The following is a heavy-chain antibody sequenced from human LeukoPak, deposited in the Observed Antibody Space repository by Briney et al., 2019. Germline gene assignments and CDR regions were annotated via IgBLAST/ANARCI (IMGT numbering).Heavy chain of an antibody. Sequence: ASVKVSCKASGYTFTSYDINWVRQATAQGLEWMGWMNPNSGNTGYAQKLQGRVTITRNTSISTAYMELSSLRSEDTAVYYCARGPADFDYWGQGTPVTVSS. CDR3: ARGPADFDY. J-gene: IGHJ4*02. CDR2: MNPNSGNT. CDR1: GYTFTSYD. V-gene: IGHV1-8*03.